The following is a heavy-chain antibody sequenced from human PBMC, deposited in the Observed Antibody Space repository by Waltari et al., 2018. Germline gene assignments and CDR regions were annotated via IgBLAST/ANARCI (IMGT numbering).Heavy chain of an antibody. D-gene: IGHD5-12*01. V-gene: IGHV1-2*02. J-gene: IGHJ4*01. CDR3: AREDIVATKVFDD. CDR2: INCNTGDR. CDR1: GYTFTASY. Sequence: QVQLVQSGAEVKKPGASVKVSCKTSGYTFTASYMHWVRQAPGQGLEWMGWINCNTGDRDYAQKFRGRVTMTRETSLTTVYMEMNRLTSDDTAVYYCAREDIVATKVFDDWGHGTLVTVSS.